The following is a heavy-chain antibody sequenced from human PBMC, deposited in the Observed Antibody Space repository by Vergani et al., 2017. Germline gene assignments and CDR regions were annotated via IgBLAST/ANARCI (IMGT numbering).Heavy chain of an antibody. Sequence: VQLVGSGGGLVQPGGSLRLSCTGSEFILGTYWMTWVRQAPRKGLEWVASIKQDGSEKQYVDSVKGRFTISRDNVRNLVFLEMHDLRVADTAVYYCARELVAGTKEIDYWGQGTLVTVSS. V-gene: IGHV3-7*01. CDR1: EFILGTYW. J-gene: IGHJ4*02. D-gene: IGHD6-19*01. CDR3: ARELVAGTKEIDY. CDR2: IKQDGSEK.